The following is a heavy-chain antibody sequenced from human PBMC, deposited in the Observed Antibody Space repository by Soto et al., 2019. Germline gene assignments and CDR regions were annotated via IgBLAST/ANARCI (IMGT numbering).Heavy chain of an antibody. CDR2: INHSGST. V-gene: IGHV4-34*01. Sequence: SETLSLTCAVYGGSFSGYYWSWIRQPPGKGLEWIGQINHSGSTNYNPSLKSRVTISVDTSKNQFSLKLSSVTAADTAVYYCARESNIVATITMGYYYYYYMDVWGKGTTVTVSS. CDR3: ARESNIVATITMGYYYYYYMDV. J-gene: IGHJ6*03. CDR1: GGSFSGYY. D-gene: IGHD5-12*01.